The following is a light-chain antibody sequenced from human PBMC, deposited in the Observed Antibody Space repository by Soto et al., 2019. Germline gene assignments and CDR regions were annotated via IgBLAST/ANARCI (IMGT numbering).Light chain of an antibody. CDR1: QSVESNY. CDR2: DSS. V-gene: IGKV3-20*01. CDR3: QYYVGSLSLT. J-gene: IGKJ4*01. Sequence: EIVLTQSPGTLSLSPGEGATLSCRASQSVESNYLAWYQHRPGQTPRLLIFDSSRRATGTPDRFSGSGSGTDFTLTSSRLEPEDFAVYYCQYYVGSLSLTFGGGTKVEIK.